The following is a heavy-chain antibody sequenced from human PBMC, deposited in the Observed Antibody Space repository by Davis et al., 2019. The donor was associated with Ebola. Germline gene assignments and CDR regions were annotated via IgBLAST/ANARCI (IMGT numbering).Heavy chain of an antibody. CDR3: ASLCVGSCYTVRYYYYGMDV. J-gene: IGHJ6*02. Sequence: SETLSLTCTVSGGFMNSYYWTWIRQSPGKGLECIGYIYYSGSTKYNPSLKSRVTMSVDTSKKQFSLKLTSVTAADTAVYYCASLCVGSCYTVRYYYYGMDVWGQGTTVTVSS. CDR1: GGFMNSYY. V-gene: IGHV4-59*12. D-gene: IGHD2-15*01. CDR2: IYYSGST.